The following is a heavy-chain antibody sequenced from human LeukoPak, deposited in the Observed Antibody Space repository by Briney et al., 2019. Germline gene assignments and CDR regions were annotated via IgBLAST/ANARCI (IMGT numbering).Heavy chain of an antibody. J-gene: IGHJ4*02. CDR3: ASRYWNDVSY. V-gene: IGHV4-39*07. CDR1: GGSISSSSYY. D-gene: IGHD1-1*01. Sequence: NASETLSLTCTVSGGSISSSSYYWGWIRQPRGKGLEWIGSIYYSGSTYYNPSLKSRVTISVDTSKNQFSLKLSSVTAADTAVYYCASRYWNDVSYWGQGTLVTVSS. CDR2: IYYSGST.